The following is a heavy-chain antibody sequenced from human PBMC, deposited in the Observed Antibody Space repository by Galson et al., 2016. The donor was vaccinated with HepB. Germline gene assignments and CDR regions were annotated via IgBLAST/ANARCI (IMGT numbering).Heavy chain of an antibody. Sequence: QSGAEVKKPGESLRISCKDSGYSFSTYWIIWVRQMPGKGLEWMGRIDPSDSYTNYSPSFQGHVTISADKSISTAYLQWSSLKASDTGIYYCARQGSSAGVLYDYYAMDVGGQGTTVTVSS. CDR3: ARQGSSAGVLYDYYAMDV. CDR2: IDPSDSYT. D-gene: IGHD2-15*01. V-gene: IGHV5-10-1*01. CDR1: GYSFSTYW. J-gene: IGHJ6*02.